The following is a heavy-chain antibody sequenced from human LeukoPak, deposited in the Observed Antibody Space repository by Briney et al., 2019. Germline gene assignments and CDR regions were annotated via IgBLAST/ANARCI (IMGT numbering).Heavy chain of an antibody. CDR3: ARIYYYGSGSHHDY. D-gene: IGHD3-10*01. Sequence: GGSLRLSCAASGFTFSSYAMSWVRQAPGKGLEWVSAISGSGGSTYYADSVKGRFTISRDNSKNTLYLQMNSLRAEDTAVYYCARIYYYGSGSHHDYWGQGTLVTVSS. V-gene: IGHV3-23*01. J-gene: IGHJ4*02. CDR1: GFTFSSYA. CDR2: ISGSGGST.